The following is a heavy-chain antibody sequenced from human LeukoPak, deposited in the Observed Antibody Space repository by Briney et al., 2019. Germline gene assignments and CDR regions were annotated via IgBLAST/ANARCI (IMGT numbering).Heavy chain of an antibody. CDR1: GYTFTSYS. CDR2: INPIGGST. CDR3: ATNYYGSGTYYSPLLFSFDY. D-gene: IGHD3-10*01. V-gene: IGHV1-46*01. J-gene: IGHJ4*02. Sequence: ASVKVSCKASGYTFTSYSIHWVRQAPGQGLEWMGIINPIGGSTSYAQIFQGRVTMTRDTSTSTVYMELSSLRSEDTAVYYCATNYYGSGTYYSPLLFSFDYWGQGTLVTVS.